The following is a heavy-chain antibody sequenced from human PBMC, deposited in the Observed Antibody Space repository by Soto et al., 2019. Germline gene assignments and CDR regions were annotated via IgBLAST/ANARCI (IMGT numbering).Heavy chain of an antibody. Sequence: PSETLSLTCTVSGGSISSGGYYWSWIRQHPGKGLEWIGYIYYSGSTYYNPSLKSRVTISVDTSKNQFSLKLSSVTAADTAVYYCARAVFRKIVVVSWFDPWGQGPLVTVSS. D-gene: IGHD3-22*01. V-gene: IGHV4-31*03. CDR1: GGSISSGGYY. CDR2: IYYSGST. CDR3: ARAVFRKIVVVSWFDP. J-gene: IGHJ5*02.